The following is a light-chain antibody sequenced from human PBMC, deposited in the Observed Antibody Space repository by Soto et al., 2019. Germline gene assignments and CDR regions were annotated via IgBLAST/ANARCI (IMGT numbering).Light chain of an antibody. CDR3: QQYNIWPPIT. CDR2: DAS. CDR1: QSISSW. Sequence: DIQMTQSPSTLSASVGDRVTITCRASQSISSWLAWYQQKPGKAPKLLIYDASSLESGVPSRFSGSGSGTEFTLTISSLQSEDFAVYYCQQYNIWPPITFGQGTRLEI. J-gene: IGKJ5*01. V-gene: IGKV1-5*01.